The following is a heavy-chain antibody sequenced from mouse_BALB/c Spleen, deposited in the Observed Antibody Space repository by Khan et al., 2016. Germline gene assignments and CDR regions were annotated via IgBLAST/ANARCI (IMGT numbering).Heavy chain of an antibody. V-gene: IGHV5-2*01. D-gene: IGHD1-1*01. J-gene: IGHJ3*01. CDR1: EYEFPSHD. Sequence: EVELVESGGGLVQPGESLKLSCESNEYEFPSHDMSWVRQTPEKRLELVAAINSAGNDIFYPDTMARRFIISRDNTKQTLYLHINSLRSENTALYYCTRHDYGSSFWFAYWGQGTLVTVSA. CDR2: INSAGNDI. CDR3: TRHDYGSSFWFAY.